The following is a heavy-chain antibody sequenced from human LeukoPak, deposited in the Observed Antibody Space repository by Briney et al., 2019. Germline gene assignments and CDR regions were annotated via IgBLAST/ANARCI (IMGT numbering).Heavy chain of an antibody. J-gene: IGHJ6*03. CDR3: ATDSPVNSIAARQPYYYYYMDV. CDR2: VDPEDGET. D-gene: IGHD6-6*01. V-gene: IGHV1-69-2*01. CDR1: GYTFTDYY. Sequence: ASVKVSCKVSGYTFTDYYMYWVQQAPGKGLEWMGLVDPEDGETIYAEKFQGRVTITADTSTDTAYMELSSLRSEDTAVYYCATDSPVNSIAARQPYYYYYMDVWGKGTTVTVSS.